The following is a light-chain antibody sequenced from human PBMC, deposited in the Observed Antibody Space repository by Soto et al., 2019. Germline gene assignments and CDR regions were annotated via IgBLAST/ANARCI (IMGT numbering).Light chain of an antibody. V-gene: IGKV3-15*01. Sequence: EIEMTQSPATLSLSPGERATVSCRASQNIDTKLAWYRQRPGQAPRLLIYSASIMATGIPARFSGRGSGTEFTLTISGLQSEDFAVYYCQQYTEWRTVGQGTNVDI. J-gene: IGKJ1*01. CDR1: QNIDTK. CDR2: SAS. CDR3: QQYTEWRT.